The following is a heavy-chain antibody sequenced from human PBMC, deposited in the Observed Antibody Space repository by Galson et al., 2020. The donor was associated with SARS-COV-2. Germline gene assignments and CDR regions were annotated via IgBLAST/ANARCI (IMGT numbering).Heavy chain of an antibody. Sequence: GGSLRLSCAASGFTFSNAWMSWVRQAPGKGLEWVGRIKSKTDGGTTDYAAPVKGRFTISRDDSKNTLYLQMNSLKTEDTAVYYCTTDLYCSSTSCSISWFDPWGQGTLVTVSS. CDR1: GFTFSNAW. CDR3: TTDLYCSSTSCSISWFDP. CDR2: IKSKTDGGTT. J-gene: IGHJ5*02. V-gene: IGHV3-15*01. D-gene: IGHD2-2*01.